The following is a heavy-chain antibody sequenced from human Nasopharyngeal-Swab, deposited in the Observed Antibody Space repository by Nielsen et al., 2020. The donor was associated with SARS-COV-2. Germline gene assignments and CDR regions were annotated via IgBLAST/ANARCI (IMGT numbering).Heavy chain of an antibody. CDR2: IYYAGSSSYSGRT. D-gene: IGHD3-3*01. CDR3: ARHQDDFWSGYFVFDC. V-gene: IGHV4-39*01. Sequence: PGKGLEWIGSIYYAGSSSYSGRTYYNPSLENRVTISVDTSKNRFSLKVNSVTAADTAVYYCARHQDDFWSGYFVFDCWGQGALVTVSS. J-gene: IGHJ4*02.